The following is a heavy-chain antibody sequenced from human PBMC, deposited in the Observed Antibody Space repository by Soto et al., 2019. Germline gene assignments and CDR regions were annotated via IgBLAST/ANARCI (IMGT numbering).Heavy chain of an antibody. J-gene: IGHJ3*02. D-gene: IGHD2-15*01. CDR2: ISGSGGST. CDR3: AKDRGYCSGGSCYPEPAFDI. Sequence: GGSLRLSCAASGFTFSSYAMSWVRQAPGKGLEWVSAISGSGGSTYYADSVKGRFTISRDNSKNTLYLQMNSLRAEDTAVYYCAKDRGYCSGGSCYPEPAFDIWGQVTMVTVPS. CDR1: GFTFSSYA. V-gene: IGHV3-23*01.